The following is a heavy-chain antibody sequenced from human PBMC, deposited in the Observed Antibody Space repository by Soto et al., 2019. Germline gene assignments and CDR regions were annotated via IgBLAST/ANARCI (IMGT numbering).Heavy chain of an antibody. CDR3: AREFYYYYGMDV. CDR2: IYYSGST. Sequence: SERLSLNCTVSAGAISGSGHYWGWIRQPPGKGLEWIGSIYYSGSTYYNPSLKSRVTISVDTSKNQFSLKLRSVTAADTAGYYCAREFYYYYGMDVWGQGTTVT. V-gene: IGHV4-39*01. J-gene: IGHJ6*02. CDR1: AGAISGSGHY.